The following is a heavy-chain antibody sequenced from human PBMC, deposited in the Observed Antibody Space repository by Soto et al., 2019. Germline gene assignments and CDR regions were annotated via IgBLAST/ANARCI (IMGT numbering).Heavy chain of an antibody. J-gene: IGHJ6*02. V-gene: IGHV3-30-3*01. Sequence: QVQLVESGGGVVQPGRSLRLSCAASGFTFSSYAMHWVRQAPGKGLEWVAVISYDGSNKYYADSVKGRFTISRDNSKNTLYLQMNSLRAEDTAVYYCARDYGDYVASYYYYGMDVWGQGTTVTVSS. CDR2: ISYDGSNK. CDR1: GFTFSSYA. CDR3: ARDYGDYVASYYYYGMDV. D-gene: IGHD4-17*01.